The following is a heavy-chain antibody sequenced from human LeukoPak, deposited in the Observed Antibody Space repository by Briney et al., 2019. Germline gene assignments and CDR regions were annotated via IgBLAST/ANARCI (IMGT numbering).Heavy chain of an antibody. J-gene: IGHJ4*02. CDR2: INSDGSST. CDR1: GFTFSSYW. Sequence: PGGSLRLSCAASGFTFSSYWMHWVRQAPGKGLVWVSRINSDGSSTSYADSVKGRFTISRDNAKNSLYLQMNSLRAEDTAVYYCARDPRIAAPYYFDYWGQGTLVTVSS. D-gene: IGHD6-13*01. V-gene: IGHV3-74*01. CDR3: ARDPRIAAPYYFDY.